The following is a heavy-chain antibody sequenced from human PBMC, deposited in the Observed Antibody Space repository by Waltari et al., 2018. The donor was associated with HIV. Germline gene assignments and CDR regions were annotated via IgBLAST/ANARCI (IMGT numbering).Heavy chain of an antibody. Sequence: QLQLQESGPGLVKPSETLSLTCTVPGGSISSSSYYWGWIRQPPGKGLEWIGRIYYSGSTYYNPSLKRRVTISLDTSKNQFSLKLSSVTAADTAVYYCARVSVDTAMVRSQYYYYGMDVWGQGTTVTVSS. CDR1: GGSISSSSYY. CDR3: ARVSVDTAMVRSQYYYYGMDV. J-gene: IGHJ6*02. CDR2: IYYSGST. D-gene: IGHD5-18*01. V-gene: IGHV4-39*07.